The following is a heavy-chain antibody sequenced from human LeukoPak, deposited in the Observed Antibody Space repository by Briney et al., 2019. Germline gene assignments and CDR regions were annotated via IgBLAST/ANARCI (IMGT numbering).Heavy chain of an antibody. CDR1: GYTFTSYG. Sequence: GPSEKVSCKASGYTFTSYGISWVRQAPGQGLEWMGWISAYNGNTNYAQKLQGRVTMTTDTSTSTAYMELRSLRSDDTALYYCARVRGYYDSSGPRDYWGQGTLVTVSS. CDR3: ARVRGYYDSSGPRDY. D-gene: IGHD3-22*01. V-gene: IGHV1-18*01. CDR2: ISAYNGNT. J-gene: IGHJ4*02.